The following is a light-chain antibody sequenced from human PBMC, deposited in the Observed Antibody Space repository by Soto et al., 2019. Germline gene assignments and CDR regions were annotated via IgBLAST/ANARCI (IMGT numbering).Light chain of an antibody. Sequence: DIQMTQSPSSVSASVGDRVTITCRASQAISTWLAWYQQKPGKAPKLLIYAASNLLTGVPSRFSGSGSGTDFTLTISSLQREDFATFYCQQANSFPRTFGQGTKVEIK. CDR1: QAISTW. CDR3: QQANSFPRT. J-gene: IGKJ1*01. CDR2: AAS. V-gene: IGKV1D-12*01.